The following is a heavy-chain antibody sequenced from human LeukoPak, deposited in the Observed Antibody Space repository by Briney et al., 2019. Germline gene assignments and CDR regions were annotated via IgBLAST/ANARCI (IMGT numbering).Heavy chain of an antibody. Sequence: PSQTLSLTCAISGDTVSSKNGAWNWIRQSPSRGLEWLGRTYYRFKWYNEYALSMECRITINPHTSKNQFSLQLSSVTPEDTAVYYCARDLGNTGWYTFDYWGQGTLVTVSS. D-gene: IGHD6-19*01. V-gene: IGHV6-1*01. J-gene: IGHJ4*02. CDR2: TYYRFKWYN. CDR1: GDTVSSKNGA. CDR3: ARDLGNTGWYTFDY.